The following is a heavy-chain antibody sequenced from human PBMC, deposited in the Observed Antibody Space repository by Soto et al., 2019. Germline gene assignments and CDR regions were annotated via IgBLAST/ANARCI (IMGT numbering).Heavy chain of an antibody. CDR1: GGSIGDYS. V-gene: IGHV4-4*07. Sequence: AETLSLTCTVSGGSIGDYSWVFSRHPSLKGLEWIGRIFSSGSTNYNPSLKGRITMSLDTSKNQFSLKLNSATATDTAVYFCARDQGVVVTADNWFDPWGQGILVTVSS. CDR2: IFSSGST. CDR3: ARDQGVVVTADNWFDP. D-gene: IGHD2-21*02. J-gene: IGHJ5*02.